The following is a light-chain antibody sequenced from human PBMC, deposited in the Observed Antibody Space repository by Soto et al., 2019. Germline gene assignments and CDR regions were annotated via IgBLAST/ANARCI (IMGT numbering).Light chain of an antibody. CDR1: SSSIGAGYA. CDR2: GNS. V-gene: IGLV1-40*01. Sequence: QSVLTQPPSVSGAPGQRGTISCTGSSSSIGAGYAVYWYQQLPGTAPKLLIYGNSNRPSGVPDRFSGSKSGTSASLAITGLQDEAEADYYCQSYDSSLSGLVIFRGGTKLTVL. J-gene: IGLJ2*01. CDR3: QSYDSSLSGLVI.